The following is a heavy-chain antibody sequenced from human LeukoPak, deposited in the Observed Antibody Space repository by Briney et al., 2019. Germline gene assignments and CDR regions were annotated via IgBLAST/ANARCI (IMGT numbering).Heavy chain of an antibody. CDR2: IAYDGSNK. Sequence: PGRSLRLSCAASGFTFSSYGMHWVRQAPGKGLGWVAVIAYDGSNKYYADSVKGRFTISRDNSKNTLYLQMNSLRAEDTAVYYCAKALAYCSGGSCYPTSPMDVWGQGTTVTVSS. CDR3: AKALAYCSGGSCYPTSPMDV. D-gene: IGHD2-15*01. CDR1: GFTFSSYG. V-gene: IGHV3-30*18. J-gene: IGHJ6*02.